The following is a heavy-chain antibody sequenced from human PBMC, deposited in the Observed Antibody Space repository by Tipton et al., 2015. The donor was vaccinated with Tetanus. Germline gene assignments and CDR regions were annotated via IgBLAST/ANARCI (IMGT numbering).Heavy chain of an antibody. D-gene: IGHD3-10*01. J-gene: IGHJ6*02. CDR1: GDSVSTGNFY. CDR2: IHHSGLA. CDR3: ARDRGVRGGYYYYHGMDV. Sequence: TLSLTCTVSGDSVSTGNFYWSWIRQPPGKGLEWIAFIHHSGLAFSKPSLKSRASISIDTSQNQFSLRLTSVTAADTAVYYCARDRGVRGGYYYYHGMDVWGQGTTVTVSS. V-gene: IGHV4-30-4*01.